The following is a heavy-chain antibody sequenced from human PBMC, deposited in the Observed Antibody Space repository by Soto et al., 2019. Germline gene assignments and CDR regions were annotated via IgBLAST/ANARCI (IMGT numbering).Heavy chain of an antibody. CDR3: ARVAVAGTWVDYYYGMDV. CDR2: IYYSGST. Sequence: SETLSLTCTVSGGSISSYYWSWIRQPPGKGLEWIGYIYYSGSTNYNPSLKSRVTISVDTSKNQFSLKLSSVTAADTAVYYCARVAVAGTWVDYYYGMDVWGQGTTVTVSS. J-gene: IGHJ6*02. V-gene: IGHV4-59*08. D-gene: IGHD6-19*01. CDR1: GGSISSYY.